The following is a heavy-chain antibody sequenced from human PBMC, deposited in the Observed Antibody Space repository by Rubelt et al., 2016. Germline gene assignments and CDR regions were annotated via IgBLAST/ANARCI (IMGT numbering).Heavy chain of an antibody. CDR1: GGSFSGYY. J-gene: IGHJ3*02. CDR3: ATSPKLEDAFDI. Sequence: QVQLQQWGAGLLKPSETLSLTCAVYGGSFSGYYWSWIRQPPGKGLEWIGEINHSGSTNYNPSLKSRVTISVDTSKNQFSLKLSSVTDSDTAVYYCATSPKLEDAFDIWGQGTMVTVSS. V-gene: IGHV4-34*01. CDR2: INHSGST. D-gene: IGHD3-10*01.